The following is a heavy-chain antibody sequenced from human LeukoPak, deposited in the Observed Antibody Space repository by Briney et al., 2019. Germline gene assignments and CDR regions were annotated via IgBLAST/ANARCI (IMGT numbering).Heavy chain of an antibody. V-gene: IGHV4-34*01. CDR2: INHSGYT. CDR3: ARGFNWFDP. CDR1: GVSFNDYY. J-gene: IGHJ5*02. Sequence: SETLSLTCAVSGVSFNDYYWSWVRQTPGKGLEWIGEINHSGYTNDSPSLKSRVTISIDTSKNRFSLNVTSVTAADTAMYYCARGFNWFDPWGQGTLVTVSS.